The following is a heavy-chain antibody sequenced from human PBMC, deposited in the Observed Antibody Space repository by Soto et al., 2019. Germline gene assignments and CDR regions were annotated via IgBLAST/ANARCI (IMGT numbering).Heavy chain of an antibody. J-gene: IGHJ6*02. Sequence: SETLSLTCTASGGSISSYYCSWIRQPPGKGLEWIGYIYYSGSTNYNPSLKSRVTISVDTSKNQFSLKLSSVTAADTAVYYCARLGATYYYGMDVWGQGTTVTVSS. V-gene: IGHV4-59*01. CDR1: GGSISSYY. CDR3: ARLGATYYYGMDV. D-gene: IGHD1-26*01. CDR2: IYYSGST.